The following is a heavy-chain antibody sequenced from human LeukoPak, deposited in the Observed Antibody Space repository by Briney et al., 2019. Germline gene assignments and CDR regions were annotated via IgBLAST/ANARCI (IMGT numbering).Heavy chain of an antibody. CDR3: ARHPELYFFDY. Sequence: SEILSLTCTVSGASISSYYWSWIRQPPGNGLEWLGYISYSGSPNYNPSLKSRVTISADTSKNQVSLTLSSVTAADTAVYYCARHPELYFFDYWGQGTLVTVCS. D-gene: IGHD3-10*01. V-gene: IGHV4-59*08. J-gene: IGHJ4*02. CDR2: ISYSGSP. CDR1: GASISSYY.